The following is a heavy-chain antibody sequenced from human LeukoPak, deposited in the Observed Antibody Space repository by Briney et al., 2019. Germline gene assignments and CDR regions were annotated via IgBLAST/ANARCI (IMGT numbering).Heavy chain of an antibody. D-gene: IGHD6-13*01. J-gene: IGHJ4*02. CDR2: IKQGGSEK. CDR3: ARDSGSSSSFDY. Sequence: GGSLRLSCEASGFTFGTFWMSWVRQAPGKGLEWVANIKQGGSEKNYVDSVKGRFTIARDDAKNSLYLQMNSLRAEDTAVYYCARDSGSSSSFDYWGQGTLVTVSS. V-gene: IGHV3-7*01. CDR1: GFTFGTFW.